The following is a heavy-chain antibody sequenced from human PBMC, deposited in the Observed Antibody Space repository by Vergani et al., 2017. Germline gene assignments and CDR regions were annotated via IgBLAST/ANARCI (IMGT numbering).Heavy chain of an antibody. V-gene: IGHV4-34*01. CDR2: INHSGST. CDR1: GGSFSGYY. Sequence: QVQLQQWGAGLLKPSETLSLTCAVYGGSFSGYYWSWIRQPPGKGLEWIGEINHSGSTNYNPSLKSRVTISVDTAKNQFSLKLSSVTAADTAVYYCARIVVNPLYYYYYMDVWGKGTTVTVSS. D-gene: IGHD2-15*01. J-gene: IGHJ6*03. CDR3: ARIVVNPLYYYYYMDV.